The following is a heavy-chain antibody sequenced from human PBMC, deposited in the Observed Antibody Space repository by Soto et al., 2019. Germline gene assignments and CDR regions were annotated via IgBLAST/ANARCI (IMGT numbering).Heavy chain of an antibody. CDR3: VRVVAIPVYPDN. CDR2: IVPTVDTS. J-gene: IGHJ4*02. V-gene: IGHV1-69*14. D-gene: IGHD2-15*01. Sequence: QVQLVQSGAEVRQPASSVKVSCKTSGATFSSYAITWVRQAPGQGLEWMGGIVPTVDTSTYAQKFQGRVTITADKFTNTVYMELSSLRSDDTAVYYCVRVVAIPVYPDNLGQGTLVTVSS. CDR1: GATFSSYA.